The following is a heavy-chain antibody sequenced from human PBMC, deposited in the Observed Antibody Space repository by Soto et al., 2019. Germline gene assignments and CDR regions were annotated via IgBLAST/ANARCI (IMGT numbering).Heavy chain of an antibody. V-gene: IGHV1-69*13. D-gene: IGHD2-2*02. CDR3: ARGGYCSSTSCYTFAEYFQH. J-gene: IGHJ1*01. CDR1: GGTFSSYA. Sequence: SVKVSCKASGGTFSSYAISWVRQAPGQGLEWMGGIIPIFGTANYAQKFQGRVTITADESTSTAYMELSSLRSEDTAVYYCARGGYCSSTSCYTFAEYFQHWGQGTLVTVSS. CDR2: IIPIFGTA.